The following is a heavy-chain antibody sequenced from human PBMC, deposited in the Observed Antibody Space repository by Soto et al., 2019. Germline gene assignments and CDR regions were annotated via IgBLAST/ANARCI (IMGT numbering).Heavy chain of an antibody. J-gene: IGHJ4*02. Sequence: SETLSLTCAVSGYSISSGYYWGWIRQPPGKGLEWIGSIYHSGSTYYNPSLKSRVTISVDTSKNQFSLKLSSVTAADTAVYYCARGRYSYGREGVLFDYWGQGTLVTVSS. CDR2: IYHSGST. V-gene: IGHV4-38-2*01. CDR1: GYSISSGYY. D-gene: IGHD5-18*01. CDR3: ARGRYSYGREGVLFDY.